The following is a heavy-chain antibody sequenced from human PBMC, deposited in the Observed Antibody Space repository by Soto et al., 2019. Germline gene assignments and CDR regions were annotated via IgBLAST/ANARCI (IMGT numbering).Heavy chain of an antibody. V-gene: IGHV4-59*01. Sequence: QVQLQESGPGLVKPSETLSLTCTVSGGSISGYYWSWIRQPPVKSLEWIGYFYYSGSTNYNPSLKSRVTISVDTSMNQFSLRLTSVTAADTAVYYCARGGYDLDSWGQGTLVTVSS. D-gene: IGHD3-16*01. CDR1: GGSISGYY. CDR2: FYYSGST. CDR3: ARGGYDLDS. J-gene: IGHJ4*02.